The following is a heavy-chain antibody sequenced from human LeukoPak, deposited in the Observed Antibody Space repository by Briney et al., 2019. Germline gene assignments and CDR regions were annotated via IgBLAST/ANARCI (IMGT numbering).Heavy chain of an antibody. V-gene: IGHV6-1*01. D-gene: IGHD7-27*01. J-gene: IGHJ2*01. CDR1: GDSVSSNSAP. CDR2: TYYRSKWYN. Sequence: SQTLSLTCAISGDSVSSNSAPWNWIRQSPSRGLEWLGRTYYRSKWYNDYAVSVKSRITINPDTSKNQFSLQLNSVTPEDTAVYYCAREKMGTPPWPSTKSYWYFDVWGRGTLVTVSS. CDR3: AREKMGTPPWPSTKSYWYFDV.